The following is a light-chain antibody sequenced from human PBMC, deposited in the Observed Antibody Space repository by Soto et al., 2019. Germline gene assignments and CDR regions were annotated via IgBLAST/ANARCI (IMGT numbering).Light chain of an antibody. CDR1: QSVATN. J-gene: IGKJ1*01. CDR2: GAS. CDR3: QYYDTFRT. V-gene: IGKV3D-15*01. Sequence: EIVMTQSPAPLSVSPGERATLSCRSSQSVATNLAWYQQKPGQPPRLLIYGASGRATGIPDRFSGSGSGTDFTLTISRLEPEDFAVYYCQYYDTFRTFGQGTKVDIK.